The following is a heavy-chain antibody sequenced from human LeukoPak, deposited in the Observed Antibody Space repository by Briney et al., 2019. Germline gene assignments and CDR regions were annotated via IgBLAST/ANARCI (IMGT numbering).Heavy chain of an antibody. D-gene: IGHD6-6*01. Sequence: GGSLRLSCAASGFTFSSYAMHWVRQAPGKGLEWVAVISYDGSNKYYADSVKGRFTISRDNAKNSLYLQMNSLRAEDTAVYYCARDSLGLSSSPLSDCWGQGTLVTVSS. CDR3: ARDSLGLSSSPLSDC. V-gene: IGHV3-30-3*01. CDR2: ISYDGSNK. J-gene: IGHJ4*02. CDR1: GFTFSSYA.